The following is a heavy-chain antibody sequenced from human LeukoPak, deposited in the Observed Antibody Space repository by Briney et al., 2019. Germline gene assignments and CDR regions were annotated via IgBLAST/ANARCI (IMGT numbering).Heavy chain of an antibody. J-gene: IGHJ3*02. V-gene: IGHV4-34*01. CDR1: GGSFSGYY. CDR2: INHSGST. CDR3: ARDMVLDVFDI. D-gene: IGHD3-10*01. Sequence: SETLSPTCAVCGGSFSGYYWSWIRQPPGKGLEWIGEINHSGSTNYNPSLKSRVTISVDTSKNQFSLKLSSVTAADTAVYYCARDMVLDVFDIWGQGTMVTVSS.